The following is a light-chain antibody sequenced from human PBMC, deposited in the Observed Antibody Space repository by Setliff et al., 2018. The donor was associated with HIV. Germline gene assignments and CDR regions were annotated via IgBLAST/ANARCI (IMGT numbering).Light chain of an antibody. V-gene: IGLV2-14*03. CDR1: SNDVGAYNY. CDR2: DVN. CDR3: TTFTATKGV. J-gene: IGLJ3*02. Sequence: QSVLTQPASVSGSPGQSITISCTGTSNDVGAYNYVSWYQQHAGKAPKLILYDVNYRPSGISNRFSGSKSGNTASLTISGLHEDDEATYYCTTFTATKGVFGGGTKVTVL.